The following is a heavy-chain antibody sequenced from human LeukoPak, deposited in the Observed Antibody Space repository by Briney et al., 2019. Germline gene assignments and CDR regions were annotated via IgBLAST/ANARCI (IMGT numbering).Heavy chain of an antibody. Sequence: ASVKVSCKASGYTFTGYYMHWVRQAPGQGLEWVGWINPNSGGTNYAQKFQGRVTMTRDTSISTAYMELSRLRSDDTAVYYCARDKGLERRGTFDYWGQGTLVTVSS. J-gene: IGHJ4*02. CDR3: ARDKGLERRGTFDY. CDR1: GYTFTGYY. D-gene: IGHD1-1*01. V-gene: IGHV1-2*02. CDR2: INPNSGGT.